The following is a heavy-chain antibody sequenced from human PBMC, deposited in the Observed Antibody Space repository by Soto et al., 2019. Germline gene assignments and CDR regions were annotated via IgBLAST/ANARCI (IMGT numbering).Heavy chain of an antibody. V-gene: IGHV4-39*01. CDR1: GGSVSSNSYS. D-gene: IGHD2-2*03. CDR2: IYSTENT. Sequence: QLQLQESGPGLVKPSETLSLTCTVSGGSVSSNSYSWGWIRQSPGKGLEWIGIIYSTENTYYHPSLLGRVTISADTSMNELSLRLSSVTAADTAVYYCARLNGYCVSTGCHGYYGMDVWGQGTTVTVSS. CDR3: ARLNGYCVSTGCHGYYGMDV. J-gene: IGHJ6*02.